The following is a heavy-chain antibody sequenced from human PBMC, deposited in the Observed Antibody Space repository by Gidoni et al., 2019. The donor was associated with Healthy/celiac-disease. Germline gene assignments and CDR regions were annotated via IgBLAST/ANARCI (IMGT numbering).Heavy chain of an antibody. V-gene: IGHV3-23*01. CDR3: AKVLLDLGYCTNGVCYFDY. CDR1: GFPFSRYA. Sequence: EVQLLESGGGLVQPGGSLRLSCAASGFPFSRYAMRWVRQAPGKGLGWVSASSGSGGRTYYADAVKGRFTISRDNSKNTLYLQMNSLRAEDTAVYYCAKVLLDLGYCTNGVCYFDYWGQGTLVTVSS. CDR2: SSGSGGRT. J-gene: IGHJ4*02. D-gene: IGHD2-8*01.